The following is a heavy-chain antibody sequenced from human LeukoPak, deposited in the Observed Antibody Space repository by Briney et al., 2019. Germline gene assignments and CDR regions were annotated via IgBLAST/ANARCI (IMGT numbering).Heavy chain of an antibody. CDR2: IWYDGSNK. D-gene: IGHD6-13*01. CDR3: ARGGTSAAGIDY. CDR1: GFNFRSNG. J-gene: IGHJ4*02. Sequence: GGSLRLSCAASGFNFRSNGMYWVRQAPGKGLEWVAVIWYDGSNKYYGDSVKDRFTVSRDNSKNTLYLQMNSLRAEDTAVYYCARGGTSAAGIDYWGQGTLVTVSS. V-gene: IGHV3-33*07.